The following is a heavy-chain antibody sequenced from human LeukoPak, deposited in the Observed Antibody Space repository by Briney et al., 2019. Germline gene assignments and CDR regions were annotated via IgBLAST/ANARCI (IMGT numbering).Heavy chain of an antibody. CDR2: IYTSGST. CDR1: GGSISSGSYY. V-gene: IGHV4-61*02. CDR3: ASENIVVVPAASYFDY. Sequence: PPETLSLTCTVSGGSISSGSYYWSWIRQPAGKGLEWIGRIYTSGSTNYNPSLKSRVTISVDTSKNQFSLKLSSVTAADTAVYYCASENIVVVPAASYFDYWGQGTLVTVSS. D-gene: IGHD2-2*01. J-gene: IGHJ4*02.